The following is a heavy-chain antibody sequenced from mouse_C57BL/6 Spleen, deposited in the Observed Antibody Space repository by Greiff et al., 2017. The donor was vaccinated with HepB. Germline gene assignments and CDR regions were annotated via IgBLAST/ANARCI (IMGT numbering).Heavy chain of an antibody. CDR2: IDPETGGT. Sequence: VQGVESGAELVRPGASVTLSCKASGYTFTDYEMHWVKQTPVHGLEWIGAIDPETGGTAYNQKFKGKAILTADKASSKAYMELRSLTSEDSAVYYCTRKEADGLDYWGQGTTLTVSS. D-gene: IGHD6-1*01. CDR1: GYTFTDYE. V-gene: IGHV1-15*01. CDR3: TRKEADGLDY. J-gene: IGHJ2*01.